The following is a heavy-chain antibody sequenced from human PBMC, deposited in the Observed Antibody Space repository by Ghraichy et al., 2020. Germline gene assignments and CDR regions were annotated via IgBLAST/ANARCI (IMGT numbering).Heavy chain of an antibody. CDR1: GFTVSSNY. J-gene: IGHJ3*02. CDR3: ARDRLFGVVSAFDI. Sequence: LSLTCAASGFTVSSNYMSWVRQAPGKGLEWVSVIYSGGSTYYADSVKGRFTISRDNSKNTLYLQMNSLRAEDTAVYYCARDRLFGVVSAFDIWGQGTMVTVSS. CDR2: IYSGGST. D-gene: IGHD3-3*01. V-gene: IGHV3-53*01.